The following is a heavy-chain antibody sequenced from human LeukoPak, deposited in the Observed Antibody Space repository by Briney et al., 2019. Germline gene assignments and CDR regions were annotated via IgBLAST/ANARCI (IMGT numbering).Heavy chain of an antibody. Sequence: SETLSLTCTVSGGSISSYYWSWIRQPPGKGLEWIGYIYYIGSTNYNPCLKSRATISVDTSKKQFSLKLSSVTAADTAVYYCARGEDNGYNYDAGAFDIWGQGTMVTVSS. J-gene: IGHJ3*02. D-gene: IGHD5-24*01. CDR3: ARGEDNGYNYDAGAFDI. CDR1: GGSISSYY. V-gene: IGHV4-59*01. CDR2: IYYIGST.